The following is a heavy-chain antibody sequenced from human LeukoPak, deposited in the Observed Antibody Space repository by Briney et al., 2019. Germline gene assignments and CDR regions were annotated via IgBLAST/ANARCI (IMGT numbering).Heavy chain of an antibody. CDR3: ARDNPPQYNSGWFAY. V-gene: IGHV4-4*07. D-gene: IGHD6-19*01. J-gene: IGHJ4*02. Sequence: PSETLSLTCTVSGASISSYYWSWIRQAAGKGLEWIGRIYTSGSTNANPSLKTRITMSIDTSENQISLKLSSVTAADTAVYYCARDNPPQYNSGWFAYWGQGTLVSVSS. CDR1: GASISSYY. CDR2: IYTSGST.